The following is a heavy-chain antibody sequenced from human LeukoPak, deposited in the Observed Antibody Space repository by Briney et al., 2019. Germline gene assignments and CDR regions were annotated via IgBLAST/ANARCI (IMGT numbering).Heavy chain of an antibody. Sequence: GGSLRLSCAASGFSLNNHWMNWVRQPPGEGLEWVASIKQDGSEIYYVDSVKGRFTISRDNAKNSLYLQMNTLRGDDTAVYYCARSGPPYGLDVWGQGTTVTVSS. CDR2: IKQDGSEI. CDR1: GFSLNNHW. CDR3: ARSGPPYGLDV. J-gene: IGHJ6*02. V-gene: IGHV3-7*01.